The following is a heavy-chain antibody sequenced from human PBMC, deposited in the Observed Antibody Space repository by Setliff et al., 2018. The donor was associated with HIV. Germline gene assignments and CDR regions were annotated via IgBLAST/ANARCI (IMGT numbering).Heavy chain of an antibody. V-gene: IGHV1-18*01. J-gene: IGHJ4*02. D-gene: IGHD4-17*01. CDR2: ISTFDGNT. CDR1: GYNFFSYG. CDR3: ARVPGDYGDNPIDY. Sequence: VASVKVSCKASGYNFFSYGISWVRQAPGQGLEWMGWISTFDGNTDYAQNVQDRVTMTTDTSTSTVYMELRSPRSDDTAVYYCARVPGDYGDNPIDYWGQGTLVTVSS.